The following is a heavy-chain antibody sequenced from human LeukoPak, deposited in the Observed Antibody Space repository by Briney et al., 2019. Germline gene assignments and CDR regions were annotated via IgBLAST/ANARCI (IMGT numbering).Heavy chain of an antibody. V-gene: IGHV3-23*01. CDR1: GFTFSSYG. CDR3: AKLGGKQRDYFDY. J-gene: IGHJ4*02. D-gene: IGHD4-23*01. Sequence: GGSLRLSCAGSGFTFSSYGMNWVRQAPGKGLEWVSVISGSGGSTYYADSVKGRFTISRDNSNNTLYLQMNSLRAEDTAVYYCAKLGGKQRDYFDYWGQGTLVTVSS. CDR2: ISGSGGST.